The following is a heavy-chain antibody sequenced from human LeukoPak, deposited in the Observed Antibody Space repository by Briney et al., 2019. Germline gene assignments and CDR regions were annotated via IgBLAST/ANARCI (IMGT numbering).Heavy chain of an antibody. CDR3: ARGPVGAEPIDY. CDR1: GYTFTSYG. J-gene: IGHJ4*02. CDR2: INPSGGST. D-gene: IGHD1-26*01. Sequence: GASVKVSCKASGYTFTSYGISWVRQAPGQGLEWMGIINPSGGSTSYAQKFQGRVTMTRDTSTSTVYMELSSLRSEDTAVYYCARGPVGAEPIDYWGQGTLVTVSS. V-gene: IGHV1-46*01.